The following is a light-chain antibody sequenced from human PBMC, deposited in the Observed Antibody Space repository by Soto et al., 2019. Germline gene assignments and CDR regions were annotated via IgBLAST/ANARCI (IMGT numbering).Light chain of an antibody. CDR1: QSISIT. CDR2: GAS. Sequence: EIFMTQSPATLSVSPGERATLSCRASQSISITLAWYQQKPGQAPRLLIHGASTRATGIPARFSGSGSGTEFTLTIYSLQSEDSAVYYCHHYGDYWTFGQGTKVDIK. V-gene: IGKV3-15*01. CDR3: HHYGDYWT. J-gene: IGKJ1*01.